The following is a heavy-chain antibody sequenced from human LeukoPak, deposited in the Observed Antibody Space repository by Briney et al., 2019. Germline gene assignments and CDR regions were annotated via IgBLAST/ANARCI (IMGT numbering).Heavy chain of an antibody. D-gene: IGHD2-2*01. CDR3: ATEGTLEVVVPAAKYY. J-gene: IGHJ4*02. V-gene: IGHV3-23*01. CDR1: GFTFSSYA. Sequence: GGSLRLSCAASGFTFSSYAMSWVRQAPGKGLEWVSAISGSGGSTYYADSVKGRFTISRDNSKNTLYLQMNSLRAEDTAVYYCATEGTLEVVVPAAKYYWGQGTLVTVSS. CDR2: ISGSGGST.